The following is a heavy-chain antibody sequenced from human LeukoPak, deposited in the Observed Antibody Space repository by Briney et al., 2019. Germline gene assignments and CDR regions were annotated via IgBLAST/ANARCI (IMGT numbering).Heavy chain of an antibody. D-gene: IGHD6-6*01. V-gene: IGHV1-2*02. J-gene: IGHJ4*02. CDR2: INPNSGGT. CDR1: GYTFTSYY. CDR3: ARFEYSSSGGLAY. Sequence: GASVKVSCKASGYTFTSYYMHWVRQAPGQGLEWMGWINPNSGGTNYAQKFQGRVTMTRDTSISTAYMELSRLRSDDTAVYYCARFEYSSSGGLAYWGQGTLVTVSS.